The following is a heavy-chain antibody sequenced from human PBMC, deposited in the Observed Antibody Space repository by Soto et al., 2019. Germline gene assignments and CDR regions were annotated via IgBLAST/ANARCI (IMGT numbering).Heavy chain of an antibody. CDR3: ARVTPGLITSFFAY. D-gene: IGHD1-20*01. CDR1: GDAISNYY. V-gene: IGHV4-59*03. J-gene: IGHJ4*02. CDR2: VHESGST. Sequence: SETLSLTCSVSGDAISNYYWSWIRQTPGRGLEWIGCVHESGSTDYNPSLRGRVIISLHTSKSQFSLSLRSANAADTATSYCARVTPGLITSFFAYWGQGIPVTVSS.